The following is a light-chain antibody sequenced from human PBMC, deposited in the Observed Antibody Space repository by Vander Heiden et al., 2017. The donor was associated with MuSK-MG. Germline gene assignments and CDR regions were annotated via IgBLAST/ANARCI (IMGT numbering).Light chain of an antibody. V-gene: IGKV3-15*01. CDR3: QQDNNCPLT. CDR1: QSVSSN. Sequence: VMTQSPATLSVSPGERATLSCRASQSVSSNLAWYQQKPGQAPRLLIYGASTRATGIPARVSGSGSGTEFTLTISSLQSEDFAVYYCQQDNNCPLTFGGGTKVEIK. CDR2: GAS. J-gene: IGKJ4*01.